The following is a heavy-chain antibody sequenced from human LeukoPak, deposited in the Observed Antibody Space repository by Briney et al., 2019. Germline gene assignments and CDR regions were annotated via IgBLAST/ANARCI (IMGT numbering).Heavy chain of an antibody. J-gene: IGHJ4*02. CDR2: LSHSGDGT. CDR1: GFDFNMYA. Sequence: GGSLRLSCATSGFDFNMYAMSWVRQAPGEGLEWVSALSHSGDGTYYADSVNGRFTISRDNSKNTLYLQMNSLRAEDTAVYYCATAPLYSSSWYFRGYFDDWGQGTLVTVSS. CDR3: ATAPLYSSSWYFRGYFDD. D-gene: IGHD6-13*01. V-gene: IGHV3-23*01.